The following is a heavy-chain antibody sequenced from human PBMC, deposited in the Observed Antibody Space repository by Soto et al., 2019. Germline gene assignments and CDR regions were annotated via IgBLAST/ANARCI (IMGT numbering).Heavy chain of an antibody. D-gene: IGHD3-9*01. V-gene: IGHV4-39*01. CDR1: GASISTNHHN. J-gene: IGHJ5*02. CDR3: ERLPTGYPNWFDP. Sequence: PSETLYLTCTVSGASISTNHHNWAWFLQPPGKGLEWMGNIHYRGDTYFNPSLGSRLSMSVDTSKNQFSLKLTSVTAADTAVYYCERLPTGYPNWFDPWGQGTLVTVYS. CDR2: IHYRGDT.